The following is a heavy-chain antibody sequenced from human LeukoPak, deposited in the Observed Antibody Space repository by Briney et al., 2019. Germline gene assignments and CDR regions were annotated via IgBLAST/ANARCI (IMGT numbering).Heavy chain of an antibody. CDR1: LFTFSNFA. CDR3: AKATPRYGDNANDYYGMDV. V-gene: IGHV3-30*04. J-gene: IGHJ6*02. D-gene: IGHD4-17*01. Sequence: GGSLRLSCAASLFTFSNFAMHWVRQAPGGGLEWVTIISYEGSVKYYADSVKGRFTISRDNSKNTLFLQMNSLRPEDTAVYYCAKATPRYGDNANDYYGMDVWGQGTTVTVPS. CDR2: ISYEGSVK.